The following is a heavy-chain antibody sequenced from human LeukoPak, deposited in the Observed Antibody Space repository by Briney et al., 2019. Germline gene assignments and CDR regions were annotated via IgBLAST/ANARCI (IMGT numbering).Heavy chain of an antibody. Sequence: GGSLRLSCAASGFTFSSYVMNWVRQAPGKGLEWVSSISSSGSTIYYADSVKGRFTISRDNATNSLYLQMNSLRAEDTAVYYCARDGDGYCSGGSCYTRPFDYWGQGTLVTVSS. CDR3: ARDGDGYCSGGSCYTRPFDY. V-gene: IGHV3-48*03. D-gene: IGHD2-15*01. CDR2: ISSSGSTI. J-gene: IGHJ4*02. CDR1: GFTFSSYV.